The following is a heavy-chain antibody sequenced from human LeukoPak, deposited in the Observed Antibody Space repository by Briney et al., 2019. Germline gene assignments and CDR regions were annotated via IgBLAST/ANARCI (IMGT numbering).Heavy chain of an antibody. CDR3: ARHSSSWYSNWFDP. J-gene: IGHJ5*02. CDR2: TYYRSKWYN. D-gene: IGHD6-13*01. CDR1: GDSVSSNSAA. V-gene: IGHV6-1*01. Sequence: SQTLSLTCAISGDSVSSNSAAWNWIRQSPSRALEWLGRTYYRSKWYNDYAVSVKSRITINPDTSKNQFSLKLSSVTAADTAVYYCARHSSSWYSNWFDPWGQGTLVTVSS.